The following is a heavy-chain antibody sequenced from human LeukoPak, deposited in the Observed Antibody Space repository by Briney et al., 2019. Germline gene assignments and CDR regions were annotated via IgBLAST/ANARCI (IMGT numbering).Heavy chain of an antibody. Sequence: GESLQISCEASGYNFITYWIGWVRQMPGKGLEWVAIINPGDSDTRYSLSFQGRATISVDRSINTAYLQWSSLRASDTAIYYCARLPDYVSGKDYWGQGTLVTVSS. V-gene: IGHV5-51*01. CDR3: ARLPDYVSGKDY. CDR2: INPGDSDT. D-gene: IGHD3-10*01. CDR1: GYNFITYW. J-gene: IGHJ4*02.